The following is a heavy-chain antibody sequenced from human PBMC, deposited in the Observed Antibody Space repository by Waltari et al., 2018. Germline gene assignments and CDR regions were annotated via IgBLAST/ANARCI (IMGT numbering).Heavy chain of an antibody. CDR2: IHSSGSI. Sequence: QVQLQESGPGLVKPSETLSLTCTVSVGSISSYYWSWIRQPAGKGLEWIGRIHSSGSINYNPSFKSRSTMSVDTSKNQFSLKLSSVTAADTAVYSCARDGYCSTTSCPERGDPFDIWGQGTMVTVSS. J-gene: IGHJ3*02. CDR1: VGSISSYY. V-gene: IGHV4-4*07. CDR3: ARDGYCSTTSCPERGDPFDI. D-gene: IGHD2-2*03.